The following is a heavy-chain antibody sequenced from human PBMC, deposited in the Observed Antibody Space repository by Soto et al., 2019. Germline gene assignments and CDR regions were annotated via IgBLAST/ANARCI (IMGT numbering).Heavy chain of an antibody. Sequence: QLQLQESGPGLVKPSETLSLTCTVSGGSISSSSYYWGWIRQPPGKGLEWIGSIYYSGSTYYNPSLLSRVTTSVDTSKHQLSLKLSSVTAADTAVYYCASRGARGVRLYFDLWGRGTLVTVSS. CDR1: GGSISSSSYY. CDR3: ASRGARGVRLYFDL. J-gene: IGHJ2*01. D-gene: IGHD3-10*01. V-gene: IGHV4-39*01. CDR2: IYYSGST.